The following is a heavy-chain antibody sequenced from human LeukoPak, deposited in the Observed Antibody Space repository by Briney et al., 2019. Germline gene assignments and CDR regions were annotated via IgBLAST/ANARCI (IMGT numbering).Heavy chain of an antibody. CDR1: GFTVSSNY. Sequence: GGSLRLSCAASGFTVSSNYMSWVRQAPGKGLEWVSAISGSGGSTYYADSVKGRFTISRDNSKNTLYLQMNSLRAEDTAVYYCAKYTSFGWYSSGWYGGAYFDYWGQGTLVTVSS. D-gene: IGHD6-19*01. CDR3: AKYTSFGWYSSGWYGGAYFDY. J-gene: IGHJ4*02. V-gene: IGHV3-23*01. CDR2: ISGSGGST.